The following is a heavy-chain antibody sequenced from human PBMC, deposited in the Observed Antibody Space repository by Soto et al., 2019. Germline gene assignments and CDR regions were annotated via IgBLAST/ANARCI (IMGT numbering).Heavy chain of an antibody. V-gene: IGHV3-30-3*01. J-gene: IGHJ6*02. CDR3: ARDPLRGRFGELDYYYYYGMDV. Sequence: QVQLVESGGGVVQPGRSLRLSCVASGFTFSSYAMHWVRQAPGKGLEWVAVISYDGSNKYYADSVKGRFTISRDNSKNTLYLQMNSLRAEDTAVYYCARDPLRGRFGELDYYYYYGMDVWGQGTTVTVSS. D-gene: IGHD3-10*01. CDR2: ISYDGSNK. CDR1: GFTFSSYA.